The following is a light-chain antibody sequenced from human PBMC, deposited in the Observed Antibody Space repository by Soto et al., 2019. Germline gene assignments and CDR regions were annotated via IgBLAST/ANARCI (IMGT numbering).Light chain of an antibody. V-gene: IGLV4-69*01. CDR1: SGHSRYA. CDR2: INSDGSH. Sequence: QSVLTQSPSASASLGASVKLTCTLSSGHSRYAIAWHQQQPEKGPRYLMRINSDGSHSKGDGIPDRFSGSSSGAGRYLTISSLQSEDEADYYCQTWGTGIQVFGGGTKVTVL. CDR3: QTWGTGIQV. J-gene: IGLJ2*01.